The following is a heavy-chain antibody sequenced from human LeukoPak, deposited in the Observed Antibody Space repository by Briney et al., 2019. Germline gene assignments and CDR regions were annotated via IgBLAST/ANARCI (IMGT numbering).Heavy chain of an antibody. Sequence: PSETLSLTCTVSGGSISTSNYYWGWIRQPPGKGLEWIGYIYYSGSTYYNPSLKSRVTISVDTSKNQFSLKLSSVTAADTAVYYCARESPYPPIVGRAFDIWGQGTMVTVSS. CDR2: IYYSGST. CDR3: ARESPYPPIVGRAFDI. D-gene: IGHD3-22*01. V-gene: IGHV4-39*07. CDR1: GGSISTSNYY. J-gene: IGHJ3*02.